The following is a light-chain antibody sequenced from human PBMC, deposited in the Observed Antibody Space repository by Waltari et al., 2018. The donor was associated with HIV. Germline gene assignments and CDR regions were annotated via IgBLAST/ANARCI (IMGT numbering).Light chain of an antibody. CDR3: CSYAGKGVVL. Sequence: QSAPTQPASVSGSPGQSVTISCIGPNADIGSSDHVPWFHQFSSEAPRLLIYDVNKRPSSVSHRFSGSKSNTTASLTISGLQIEDEGDYYCCSYAGKGVVLFGGGTKLTV. V-gene: IGLV2-23*02. J-gene: IGLJ2*01. CDR1: NADIGSSDH. CDR2: DVN.